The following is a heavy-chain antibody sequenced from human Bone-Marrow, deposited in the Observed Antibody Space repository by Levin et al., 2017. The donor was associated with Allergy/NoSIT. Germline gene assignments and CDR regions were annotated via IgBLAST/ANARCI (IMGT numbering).Heavy chain of an antibody. Sequence: HAGGSLRLSCAASGFSFPDYAMSWVRQAPGKGLEWVSGLSGRGRDTFYADSVEGRFTLSRDNSKYPVSLQMNSLRPQDTAVSYCATAVLVYCSGRNCEEAFDFWGHGTLVTVPS. J-gene: IGHJ3*01. CDR3: ATAVLVYCSGRNCEEAFDF. CDR2: LSGRGRDT. D-gene: IGHD2-15*01. V-gene: IGHV3-23*01. CDR1: GFSFPDYA.